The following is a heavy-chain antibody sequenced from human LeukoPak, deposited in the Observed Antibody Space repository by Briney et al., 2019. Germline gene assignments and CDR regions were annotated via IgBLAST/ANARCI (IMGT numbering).Heavy chain of an antibody. D-gene: IGHD1-26*01. CDR1: GFTFSSYG. CDR3: ARGGRPGDY. Sequence: GGSLRLSCAASGFTFSSYGMNWVRQDPGKGLEWVSYISGSSSAIYYADSVGGRFTISRDNAKNSLYLQMNSLRDEDTAVYYCARGGRPGDYWGQGTLVTAPS. CDR2: ISGSSSAI. V-gene: IGHV3-48*02. J-gene: IGHJ4*02.